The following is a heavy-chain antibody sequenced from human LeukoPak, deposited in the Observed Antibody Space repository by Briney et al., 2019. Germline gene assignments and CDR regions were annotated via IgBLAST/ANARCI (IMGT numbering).Heavy chain of an antibody. CDR3: AKDARRTSGWYFFDY. V-gene: IGHV3-23*01. D-gene: IGHD6-19*01. J-gene: IGHJ4*02. Sequence: GGSLRLSCAASGFAFSSQAMGWVRQAPGKGLEWVSVISDSGSITYYADSVKGRFTISRDNSKNTLSLQMNSLRAEDTAVYYCAKDARRTSGWYFFDYWGQGILVTVSS. CDR1: GFAFSSQA. CDR2: ISDSGSIT.